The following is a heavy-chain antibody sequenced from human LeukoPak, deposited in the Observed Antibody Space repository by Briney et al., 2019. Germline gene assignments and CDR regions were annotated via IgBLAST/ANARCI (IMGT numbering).Heavy chain of an antibody. CDR2: TNPNSGGT. V-gene: IGHV1-2*02. J-gene: IGHJ4*02. CDR3: ARDPHLAVRGAY. Sequence: GAPVKVSCKASGYTFTGYYMHWVRQAPGQGLEWMGWTNPNSGGTNYAQKFQGRVTMTRDTSISTAYMELSRLRSDDTAVYYCARDPHLAVRGAYWGQGTLVTVSS. CDR1: GYTFTGYY. D-gene: IGHD2-21*01.